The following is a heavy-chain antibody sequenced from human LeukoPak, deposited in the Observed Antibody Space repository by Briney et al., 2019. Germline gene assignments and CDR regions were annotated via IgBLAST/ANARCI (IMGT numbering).Heavy chain of an antibody. CDR2: ISGNGGGT. J-gene: IGHJ4*02. CDR1: GFTFSNYA. V-gene: IGHV3-23*01. D-gene: IGHD3-22*01. CDR3: AKGTKVIVVDNYFDY. Sequence: GGSLRLSCAASGFTFSNYAMSWVRQAPGKGLEWVSAISGNGGGTYYADSVKGRFTISRDNSKNTLYLQMKSLRAEDTAVCYCAKGTKVIVVDNYFDYWGQGTLVTVSS.